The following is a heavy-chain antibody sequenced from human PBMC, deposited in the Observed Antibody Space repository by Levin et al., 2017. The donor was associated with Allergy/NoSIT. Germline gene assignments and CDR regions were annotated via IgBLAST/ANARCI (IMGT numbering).Heavy chain of an antibody. J-gene: IGHJ4*02. CDR3: ARRACSSVSCHYFNY. CDR1: GFTFTSYV. Sequence: LGESLKISCAASGFTFTSYVMSWVRQAPGKGLEWVSAISGSGDSTYYTDSVKGRFTLSRDNSKNTVFLQMDGLRAEDTAIYYCARRACSSVSCHYFNYWGQGTLVTVSS. CDR2: ISGSGDST. D-gene: IGHD3-22*01. V-gene: IGHV3-23*01.